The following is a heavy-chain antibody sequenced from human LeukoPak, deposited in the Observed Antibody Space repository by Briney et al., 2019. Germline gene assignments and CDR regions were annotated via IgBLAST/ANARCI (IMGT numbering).Heavy chain of an antibody. D-gene: IGHD3-9*01. CDR2: ISSSSSHT. Sequence: GGSLRLSCAASGFTFSTYSMNWVRQAPGKGLEWVSSISSSSSHTYYADSLRGRFTISRDNAKNSLYLQMNSLRAEDTAVYHCARTSTGFHYWGQGSLVTVSS. CDR1: GFTFSTYS. V-gene: IGHV3-21*01. CDR3: ARTSTGFHY. J-gene: IGHJ4*02.